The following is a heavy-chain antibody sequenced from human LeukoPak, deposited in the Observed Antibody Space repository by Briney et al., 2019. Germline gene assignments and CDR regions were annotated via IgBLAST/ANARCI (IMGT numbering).Heavy chain of an antibody. V-gene: IGHV3-23*01. Sequence: GGSLRLSCAASGFTFSSYAMSWVRQAPGKGLEWVSLISDSGGRTYYADFVKGRFTISRDNSKNTLYLQMNSLRAEDTAIYYCAKGRQLWLPNDYWGQGTLVTVSS. D-gene: IGHD5-18*01. CDR2: ISDSGGRT. CDR3: AKGRQLWLPNDY. J-gene: IGHJ4*02. CDR1: GFTFSSYA.